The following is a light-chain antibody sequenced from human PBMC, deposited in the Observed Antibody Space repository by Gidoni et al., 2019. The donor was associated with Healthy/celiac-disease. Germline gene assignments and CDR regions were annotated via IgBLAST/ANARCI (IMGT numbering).Light chain of an antibody. CDR3: QSADSSGTHVV. Sequence: SYELTQPPSVSVSPGQTARITCSGDALPKQYAYWYQQKPGQAPVLVIYKDSERPSVIPELFSGSSSGTTVTLTISGVQAEDEADYYCQSADSSGTHVVFGGGTKLTVL. V-gene: IGLV3-25*02. J-gene: IGLJ2*01. CDR1: ALPKQY. CDR2: KDS.